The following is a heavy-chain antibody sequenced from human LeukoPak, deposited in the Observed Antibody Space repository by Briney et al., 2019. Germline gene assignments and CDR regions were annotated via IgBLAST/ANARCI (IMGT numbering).Heavy chain of an antibody. CDR2: IIPILGIA. CDR1: GGTFSSYA. V-gene: IGHV1-69*04. CDR3: ARHNTMMVFDP. J-gene: IGHJ5*02. Sequence: SSVKVSCKASGGTFSSYAISWVRQAPGQGLEWKGRIIPILGIANYAQKFQGRVTITADKSTSTACMELSSLRSEDTAVYYCARHNTMMVFDPWGQGTLVTVSS. D-gene: IGHD3-22*01.